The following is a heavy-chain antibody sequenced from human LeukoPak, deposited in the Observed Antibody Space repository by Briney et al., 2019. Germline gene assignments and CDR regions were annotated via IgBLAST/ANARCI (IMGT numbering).Heavy chain of an antibody. Sequence: GGSLRLPCSVSGFTFSNYAMHWVRQAPGKGLEYVSAISDYGHSTYYADSVKGRFTISRDNSKNTLYLQMSSLTAEDTAVYYCVKDLTGAGSFDLWGRGTLVTVSS. J-gene: IGHJ2*01. CDR1: GFTFSNYA. CDR2: ISDYGHST. V-gene: IGHV3-64D*09. CDR3: VKDLTGAGSFDL. D-gene: IGHD7-27*01.